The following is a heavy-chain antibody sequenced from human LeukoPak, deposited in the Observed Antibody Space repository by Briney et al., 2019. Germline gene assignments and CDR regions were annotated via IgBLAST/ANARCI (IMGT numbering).Heavy chain of an antibody. J-gene: IGHJ6*02. CDR3: AKRVVGDYYYYYGMDV. V-gene: IGHV3-23*01. D-gene: IGHD1-26*01. CDR1: GFTFSSYA. CDR2: ISGSGGST. Sequence: GGSLRLSCAASGFTFSSYAMSWVRQAPGKGLERVSAISGSGGSTYYADSVKGRFTISRDNSKNTLYLQMNSLRAEDTAVYYCAKRVVGDYYYYYGMDVWGQGTTVTVSS.